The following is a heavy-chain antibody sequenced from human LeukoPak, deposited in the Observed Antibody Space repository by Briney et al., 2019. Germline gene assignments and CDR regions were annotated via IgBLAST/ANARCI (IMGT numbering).Heavy chain of an antibody. CDR1: GFTFSNYW. CDR2: IKEDGSDK. D-gene: IGHD6-19*01. V-gene: IGHV3-7*03. CDR3: AKSGEQWLDFDY. Sequence: GGSLRLSCAASGFTFSNYWMDWVRQSPGKGLEWVANIKEDGSDKYYVDSVKGRFTITRDNAENSLYLQMNSLRAEDTAVYYCAKSGEQWLDFDYWGQGTLVTVSS. J-gene: IGHJ4*02.